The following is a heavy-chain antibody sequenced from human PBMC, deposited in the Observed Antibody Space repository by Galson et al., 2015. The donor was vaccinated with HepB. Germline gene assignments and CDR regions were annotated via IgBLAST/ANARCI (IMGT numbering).Heavy chain of an antibody. Sequence: SVKVSCKASGYTFTSYAMHWVRQAPGQRLEWMGWINAGNGNTKYSQKFQGRVTITRDTSASTAYMELSSLRSEDTAVYYCARDPVGKTTVTMYYFDYWGQGTLVTVSS. CDR2: INAGNGNT. J-gene: IGHJ4*02. CDR1: GYTFTSYA. V-gene: IGHV1-3*01. CDR3: ARDPVGKTTVTMYYFDY. D-gene: IGHD4-11*01.